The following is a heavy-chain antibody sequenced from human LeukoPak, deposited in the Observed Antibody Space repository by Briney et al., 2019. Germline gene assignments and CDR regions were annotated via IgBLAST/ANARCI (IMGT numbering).Heavy chain of an antibody. Sequence: PSQTLSLTCAVSGGSISSGGYSWSWIRQPPGKGLEWIGYIYHSGSTYYNPSLKSRVTISVDRSKNQFSLKLSSVTAADTAVYYCAILNWGSYFDYWGQGTLVTVSS. V-gene: IGHV4-30-2*01. CDR3: AILNWGSYFDY. J-gene: IGHJ4*02. D-gene: IGHD7-27*01. CDR2: IYHSGST. CDR1: GGSISSGGYS.